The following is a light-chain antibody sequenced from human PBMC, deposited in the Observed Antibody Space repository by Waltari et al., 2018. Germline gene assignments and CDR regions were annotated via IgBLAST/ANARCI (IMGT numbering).Light chain of an antibody. CDR2: WAS. CDR1: QSVLYSSNNKNY. Sequence: DIVMTQSPDSLAVSLGERATINCKSSQSVLYSSNNKNYLAWYQQKPGLPPKLLIYWASTRESVVPSRFSGSGSGTDFTLTISSLQAEDVAVYYCQQYYRTPPTFGQGTKLEIK. CDR3: QQYYRTPPT. V-gene: IGKV4-1*01. J-gene: IGKJ2*01.